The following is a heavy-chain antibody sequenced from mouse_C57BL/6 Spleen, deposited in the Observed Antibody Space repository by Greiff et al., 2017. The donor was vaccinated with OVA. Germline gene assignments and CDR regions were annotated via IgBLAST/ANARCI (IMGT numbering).Heavy chain of an antibody. CDR3: AREGSNDAMDY. Sequence: QVQLQQSGPELVKPGASVKISCKASGYAFSSSWMNWVKQRPGKGLEWIGRINPGDGDTNYNGKFKGKATLTADKSSSTAYMQLSSLTSEDSAVYFCAREGSNDAMDYWGQGTSVTVSS. CDR1: GYAFSSSW. J-gene: IGHJ4*01. V-gene: IGHV1-82*01. CDR2: INPGDGDT. D-gene: IGHD2-5*01.